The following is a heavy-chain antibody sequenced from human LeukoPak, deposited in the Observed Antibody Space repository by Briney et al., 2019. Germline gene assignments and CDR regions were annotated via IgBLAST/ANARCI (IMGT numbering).Heavy chain of an antibody. V-gene: IGHV3-7*01. D-gene: IGHD3-3*01. CDR1: GFPFSGYW. CDR3: ARDAWHDQSDY. Sequence: QSGGSLRLSCAASGFPFSGYWMTWVRQAPGKGLEWVANINPDGSEKNYMDSVKGRFAISRDSSKNSMCLQMNSLRAEDTAVYYCARDAWHDQSDYWGPGALVTVSS. CDR2: INPDGSEK. J-gene: IGHJ4*02.